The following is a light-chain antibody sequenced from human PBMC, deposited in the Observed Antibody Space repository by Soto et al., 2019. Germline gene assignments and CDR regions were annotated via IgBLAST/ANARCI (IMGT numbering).Light chain of an antibody. CDR3: QQYNNWPPWT. CDR2: KAS. Sequence: DIQMTQSPSTLSASVGDRVTITCRASQSISSWLAGYQQKPGKAPKLLIYKASSLESGVPSRFSGSGSGTEVTLTISSLQSEDFAVYYCQQYNNWPPWTFGQGTKVDIK. V-gene: IGKV1-5*03. CDR1: QSISSW. J-gene: IGKJ1*01.